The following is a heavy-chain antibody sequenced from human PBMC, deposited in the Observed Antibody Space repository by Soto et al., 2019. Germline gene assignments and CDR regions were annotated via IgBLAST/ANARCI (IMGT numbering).Heavy chain of an antibody. D-gene: IGHD2-2*01. CDR2: IYYSGST. CDR3: ARAVLPATAPFDY. J-gene: IGHJ4*02. Sequence: SETLSLTCTVSGGSISNYYWSWIRQPPGKGLEWIGYIYYSGSTNYNPSLQSRVTISVDTSKNQFSLKLSSVTAADTAVYYCARAVLPATAPFDYWGQGTLVTVSS. CDR1: GGSISNYY. V-gene: IGHV4-59*01.